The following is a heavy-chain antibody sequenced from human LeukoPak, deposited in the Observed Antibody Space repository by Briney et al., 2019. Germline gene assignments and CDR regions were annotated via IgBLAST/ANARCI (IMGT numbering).Heavy chain of an antibody. Sequence: GGSLRLSCAASRFTFSSYAMSWVRQAPGKGLEWVSAISGSGGSTYYADSVKGRFTISRDNSKNTLYLQMNSLRAEDTAVYYCAKAGSGIAALWTPVDYWGQGTLVTVSS. CDR1: RFTFSSYA. J-gene: IGHJ4*02. CDR3: AKAGSGIAALWTPVDY. D-gene: IGHD6-6*01. CDR2: ISGSGGST. V-gene: IGHV3-23*01.